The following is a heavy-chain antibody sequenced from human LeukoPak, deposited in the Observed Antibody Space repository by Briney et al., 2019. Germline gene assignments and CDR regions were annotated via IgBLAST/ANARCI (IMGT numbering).Heavy chain of an antibody. CDR3: ARDSARGKGGGVLLRN. CDR2: VTTNSGGT. J-gene: IGHJ4*02. Sequence: ASVKVSCKTSGYTFTDYFVHWVRQAPGQGLEWMGWVTTNSGGTNYAQKFQGRVTMARDTSISTAYMELNSLRSDDTAVYYCARDSARGKGGGVLLRNWGQGTLVTVSS. CDR1: GYTFTDYF. V-gene: IGHV1-2*02. D-gene: IGHD3-10*01.